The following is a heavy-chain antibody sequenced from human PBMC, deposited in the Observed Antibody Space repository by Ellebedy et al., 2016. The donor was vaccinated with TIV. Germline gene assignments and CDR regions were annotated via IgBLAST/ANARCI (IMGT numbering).Heavy chain of an antibody. J-gene: IGHJ4*01. CDR3: ARQLATGVTAGFDY. V-gene: IGHV4-4*07. D-gene: IGHD6-13*01. CDR1: GGSMSGYF. CDR2: VLANGNT. Sequence: MPSETLSLTCSVSGGSMSGYFWTWIRQPAGKGLEWVGRVLANGNTNYNPSLRSRVTVSIDTSKNQFSLRLTSVTAADTAVHYCARQLATGVTAGFDYWGHGTLVTVSS.